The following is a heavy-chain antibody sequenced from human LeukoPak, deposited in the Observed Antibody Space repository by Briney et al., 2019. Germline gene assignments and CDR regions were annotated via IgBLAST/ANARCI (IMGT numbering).Heavy chain of an antibody. V-gene: IGHV3-23*01. J-gene: IGHJ5*01. Sequence: GGSLRLSCAASGFTFSNYAMRWVRQAPGKGLEWVSGISGSGDSTYYADSVKGRFTISRDNSKNTLYLQMKSLRVQDTAVYYCAKPAFCGGDCYPNWFESWGQGTLVTVSS. D-gene: IGHD2-21*02. CDR3: AKPAFCGGDCYPNWFES. CDR1: GFTFSNYA. CDR2: ISGSGDST.